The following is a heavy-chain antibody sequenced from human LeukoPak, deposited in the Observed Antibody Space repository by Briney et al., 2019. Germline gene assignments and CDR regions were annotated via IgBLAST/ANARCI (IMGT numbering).Heavy chain of an antibody. V-gene: IGHV1-69*13. Sequence: SVKVSCKASGGTFSSYAISWVRQAPGQGLEWMGGIIPIFGTANYAQKFQGRVTITADESTSTAYMELSSLRSEDTAVYYCARGAMVRGVITLFDYWGQGTLVTVSS. CDR3: ARGAMVRGVITLFDY. CDR1: GGTFSSYA. J-gene: IGHJ4*02. D-gene: IGHD3-10*01. CDR2: IIPIFGTA.